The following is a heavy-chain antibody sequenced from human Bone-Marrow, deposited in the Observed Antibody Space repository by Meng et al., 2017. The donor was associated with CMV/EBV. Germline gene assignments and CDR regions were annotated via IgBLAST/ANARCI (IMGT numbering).Heavy chain of an antibody. CDR1: GGSISSSSYY. D-gene: IGHD6-13*01. CDR2: IYYSGST. Sequence: SETLSLTCTVSGGSISSSSYYWGWIRQPPGKGLEWIGSIYYSGSTYYNPSLKSRVTISVDTSKNQFSLKLSSVTAADTAVYYCARVAAAGRGMDVWGQGTTVTVSS. V-gene: IGHV4-39*01. CDR3: ARVAAAGRGMDV. J-gene: IGHJ6*02.